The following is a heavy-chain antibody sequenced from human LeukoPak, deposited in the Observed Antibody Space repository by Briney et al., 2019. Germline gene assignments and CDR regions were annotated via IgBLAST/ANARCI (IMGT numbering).Heavy chain of an antibody. CDR1: GYTFTCYC. J-gene: IGHJ2*01. CDR3: ARNMVRGSPVGIYWYFDL. V-gene: IGHV1-2*02. D-gene: IGHD3-10*01. CDR2: INPNSGGT. Sequence: ASVKVSCKASGYTFTCYCMHWVRQAPGQGLEWMGWINPNSGGTHHAQKFQGRVTMTRDTSITTAYMELSRLRSDDTAVYYCARNMVRGSPVGIYWYFDLWGRGTLVTVSS.